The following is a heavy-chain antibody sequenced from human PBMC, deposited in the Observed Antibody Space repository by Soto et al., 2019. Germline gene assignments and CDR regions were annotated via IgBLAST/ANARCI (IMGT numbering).Heavy chain of an antibody. V-gene: IGHV4-61*01. Sequence: SETLSLTCTVSGGSVSSGSYYWSWIRQPPGKGLEWIGCFYYSGSTYYNPSLKSRVTISVDTSKNQFSLKLSSVTAADTAVYYCASGLVTTLHYWGQGTLVTVSS. J-gene: IGHJ4*02. CDR1: GGSVSSGSYY. CDR2: FYYSGST. D-gene: IGHD4-17*01. CDR3: ASGLVTTLHY.